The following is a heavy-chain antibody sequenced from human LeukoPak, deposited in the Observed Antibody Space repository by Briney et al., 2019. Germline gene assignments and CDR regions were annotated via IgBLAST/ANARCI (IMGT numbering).Heavy chain of an antibody. Sequence: GGSLRLSCVASGFTLSSYSMSWVRQAPGKGLEWVSAMSGSDTGSWYADSVKGRFTISRDTSKTTLYLQMNSLRAEDTAIYYCAKDARSFGGTYFDYWGQGIQVTVSS. J-gene: IGHJ4*02. D-gene: IGHD4-23*01. CDR3: AKDARSFGGTYFDY. V-gene: IGHV3-23*01. CDR1: GFTLSSYS. CDR2: MSGSDTGS.